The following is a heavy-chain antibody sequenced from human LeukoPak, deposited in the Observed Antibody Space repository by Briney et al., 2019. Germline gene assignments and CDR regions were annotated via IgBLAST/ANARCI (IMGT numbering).Heavy chain of an antibody. CDR2: ISSSGSTI. V-gene: IGHV3-11*04. D-gene: IGHD3-16*01. Sequence: GESLRLSCAASGFTFSDYYMSWIRQAPGKGLEWVSYISSSGSTIYYADSVKGRFTISRDNAKNSLYLQMNSLRAEDTAVYYCARDIRALRFAYFDYWGQGTLVTVSS. CDR3: ARDIRALRFAYFDY. J-gene: IGHJ4*02. CDR1: GFTFSDYY.